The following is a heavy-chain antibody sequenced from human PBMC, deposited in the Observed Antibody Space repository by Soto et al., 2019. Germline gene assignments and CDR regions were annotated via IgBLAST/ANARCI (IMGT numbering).Heavy chain of an antibody. CDR1: GFTFSSYS. J-gene: IGHJ6*02. Sequence: GGSLRLSCAASGFTFSSYSMNWVRQAPGKGLEWVSSISSSSSYIYYADSVKGRFTISRDNAKNSLYLQMNSLRAEDTAVYYCARGGWFGELLPRYYYYGMDVWGQGTTVTVSS. V-gene: IGHV3-21*01. CDR2: ISSSSSYI. D-gene: IGHD3-10*01. CDR3: ARGGWFGELLPRYYYYGMDV.